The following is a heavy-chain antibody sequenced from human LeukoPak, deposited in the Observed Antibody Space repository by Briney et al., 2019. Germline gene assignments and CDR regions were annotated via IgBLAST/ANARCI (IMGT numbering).Heavy chain of an antibody. J-gene: IGHJ4*02. Sequence: PSETLSLTCTVSGGSISSYYWSWIRQPAGKGLEWIGRIYTSGSTNYSPSLKSRVTMSVDTSKNQFSLKLSSVTAADTAVYYCAKDGGYGSGNYYPDYWGQGTLVTVSS. V-gene: IGHV4-4*07. D-gene: IGHD3-10*01. CDR3: AKDGGYGSGNYYPDY. CDR2: IYTSGST. CDR1: GGSISSYY.